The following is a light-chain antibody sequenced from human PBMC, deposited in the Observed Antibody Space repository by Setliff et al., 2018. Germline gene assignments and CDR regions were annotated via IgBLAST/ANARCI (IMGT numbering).Light chain of an antibody. CDR3: QSFDSGLSAYV. CDR1: SSNIGAGYD. Sequence: VLTQPPSVSGAPGQRVTISCAGRSSNIGAGYDVHWYQQLPGTAPKLVIYGNNNRPSGVPDRFSGSQSGTSASLAITGLLSEDEADYYCQSFDSGLSAYVFGTGTKSPS. J-gene: IGLJ1*01. CDR2: GNN. V-gene: IGLV1-40*01.